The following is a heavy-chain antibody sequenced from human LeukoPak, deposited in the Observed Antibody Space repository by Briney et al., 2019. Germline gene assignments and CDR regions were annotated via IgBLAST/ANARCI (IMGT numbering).Heavy chain of an antibody. V-gene: IGHV4-61*02. Sequence: SETLSLTCTVSGGSISSGSYYWSWIRQPAGKGLEWVGRIYTSGSTNYNPSLKSRVTISVDTSKNQFSLKLSSVTAADTAVYYCARNGGGSGSYYPSDKTNYYYYYMDVWGKGTTVTISS. CDR3: ARNGGGSGSYYPSDKTNYYYYYMDV. D-gene: IGHD3-10*01. CDR1: GGSISSGSYY. J-gene: IGHJ6*03. CDR2: IYTSGST.